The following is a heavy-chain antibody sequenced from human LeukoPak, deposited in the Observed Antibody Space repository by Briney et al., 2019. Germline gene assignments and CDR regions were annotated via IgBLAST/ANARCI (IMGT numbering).Heavy chain of an antibody. CDR3: VRDSDDYYWALDF. CDR2: TYYRSRWGN. CDR1: GDSVSNNIAT. Sequence: SQTLSLTFAISGDSVSNNIATWNWVRQSPSRGLEWLGRTYYRSRWGNDYAISVKGRITINPDTSRNQFSLQLNSVTPEDTAVYYCVRDSDDYYWALDFWGQGTPVTASS. J-gene: IGHJ4*02. D-gene: IGHD3-10*01. V-gene: IGHV6-1*01.